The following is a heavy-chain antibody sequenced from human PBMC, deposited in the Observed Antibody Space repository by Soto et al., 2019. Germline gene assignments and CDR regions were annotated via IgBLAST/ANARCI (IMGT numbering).Heavy chain of an antibody. J-gene: IGHJ6*03. V-gene: IGHV6-1*01. Sequence: QVQLQESGPGLVKPSQTLSLTCVISGDSVSSNSAAWNWIRQSPSRGLEWLGRTYYRTRWYYDYAVSVRSLIPVNPDTSKNQFSLQLTSVTPEDTAVYYCAGATSNYWYYMDVWGKGTTVTVSS. CDR3: AGATSNYWYYMDV. CDR1: GDSVSSNSAA. CDR2: TYYRTRWYY. D-gene: IGHD1-26*01.